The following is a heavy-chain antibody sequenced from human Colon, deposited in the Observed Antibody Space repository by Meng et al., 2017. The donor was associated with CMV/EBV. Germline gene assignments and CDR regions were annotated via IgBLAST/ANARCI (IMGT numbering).Heavy chain of an antibody. J-gene: IGHJ4*02. CDR2: ISWNSVYI. CDR1: GLIFDDYT. Sequence: GGSLRLSCASSGLIFDDYTMYWVRQAPGKGLEWVSRISWNSVYIAYADSVKGRFTISRDNEKDSLYLHMNNLGPEDTAFYYCAKLSGTETFFDFWGQGTLVTVSS. D-gene: IGHD2/OR15-2a*01. CDR3: AKLSGTETFFDF. V-gene: IGHV3-9*01.